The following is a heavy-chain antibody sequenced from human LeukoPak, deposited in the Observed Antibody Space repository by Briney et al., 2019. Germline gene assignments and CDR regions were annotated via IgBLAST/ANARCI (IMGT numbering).Heavy chain of an antibody. V-gene: IGHV4-39*07. CDR1: GGSISSSSYY. D-gene: IGHD1-1*01. J-gene: IGHJ4*02. CDR3: ARGTFDY. Sequence: SETLSLTCTVSGGSISSSSYYWGWIRQPPGKGLEWIGSIYYSGGTYYNPSLKSRVTISVDTSKNQFSLKLSSVTAADTAVYYCARGTFDYWGQGTLVTVSS. CDR2: IYYSGGT.